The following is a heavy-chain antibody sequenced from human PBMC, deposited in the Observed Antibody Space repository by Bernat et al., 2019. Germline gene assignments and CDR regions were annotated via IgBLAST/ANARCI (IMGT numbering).Heavy chain of an antibody. CDR1: GGSISSSY. CDR3: ARLGYSSGWYLGYFDL. CDR2: IYYSGST. D-gene: IGHD6-19*01. J-gene: IGHJ2*01. Sequence: QVQLQESGPGLVKPSETLSLTCTVSGGSISSSYWSWIRQPPGKGLEWIGYIYYSGSTNYNPSLKSRVTLSVDKSKNQFSLKLSSVTAADTAVYYCARLGYSSGWYLGYFDLWGRGTLVTVSS. V-gene: IGHV4-59*08.